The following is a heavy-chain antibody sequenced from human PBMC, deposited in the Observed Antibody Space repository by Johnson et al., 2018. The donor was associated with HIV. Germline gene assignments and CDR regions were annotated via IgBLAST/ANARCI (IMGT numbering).Heavy chain of an antibody. D-gene: IGHD1-26*01. J-gene: IGHJ3*02. V-gene: IGHV3-30-3*01. Sequence: QVQLVESGGGLVQPGGSLRVSCAASGFTFSSYAMSWVRQAPGKGLEWVASISYDGTNKYYADSVKGRFTISRDSAKNSLYLQMNSLRAEDTAVYYCASGLGIVGATRSAFDIWGQGTMVTVS. CDR1: GFTFSSYA. CDR3: ASGLGIVGATRSAFDI. CDR2: ISYDGTNK.